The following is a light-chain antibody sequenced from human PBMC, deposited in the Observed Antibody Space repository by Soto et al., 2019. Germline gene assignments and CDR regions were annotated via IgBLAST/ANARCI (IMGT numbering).Light chain of an antibody. J-gene: IGKJ2*01. Sequence: EIVLTQSPATLSLSPGERATLSCRASQSVSSYLAWYQQKPGQAPRLLIYDASNRATGIPARFSGSGSGTDVTLTISSLEPEDFAVYYCQQRSNWAPGYTFGQGTKLEIK. V-gene: IGKV3-11*01. CDR2: DAS. CDR1: QSVSSY. CDR3: QQRSNWAPGYT.